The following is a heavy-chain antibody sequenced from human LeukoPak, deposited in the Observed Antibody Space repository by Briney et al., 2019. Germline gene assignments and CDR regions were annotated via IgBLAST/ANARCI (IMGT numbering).Heavy chain of an antibody. D-gene: IGHD3-3*01. V-gene: IGHV4-59*08. CDR2: IYYSGST. J-gene: IGHJ2*01. CDR1: SGSISSYY. Sequence: SETLSLTCTVSSGSISSYYWSWIRQPPGKGLERIGDIYYSGSTNYNPSLKSRVTMSVDTSKNQFSLKLSSVTAADTAVYYCARTYYDFWSGSRYWYFHLWGRGTLVTVSS. CDR3: ARTYYDFWSGSRYWYFHL.